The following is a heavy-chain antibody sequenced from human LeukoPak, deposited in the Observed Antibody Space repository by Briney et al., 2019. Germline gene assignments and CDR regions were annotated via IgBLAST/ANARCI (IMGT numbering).Heavy chain of an antibody. D-gene: IGHD3-10*01. V-gene: IGHV3-23*01. CDR3: VRDGTVRGKNGCFDY. CDR2: ISGSGGST. Sequence: GGSLRLSCAASGFTFDDYAMHWVRQAPGKGLEWVSAISGSGGSTYYADSVKGRFTISRDNSKNTLYLQMNSLRAEDTAVYYCVRDGTVRGKNGCFDYWGQGTLVTVS. J-gene: IGHJ4*02. CDR1: GFTFDDYA.